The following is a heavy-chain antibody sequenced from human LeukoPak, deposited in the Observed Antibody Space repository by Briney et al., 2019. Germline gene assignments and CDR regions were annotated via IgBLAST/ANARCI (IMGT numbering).Heavy chain of an antibody. V-gene: IGHV3-7*03. CDR2: IKQDGSEK. J-gene: IGHJ5*02. Sequence: PGGSLSLSCAASGFTFSSYWMSWVRQAQGKGREWVANIKQDGSEKYYVDSVKGRFTISRDNAKNSLYLEMNSLRAEDTAVYYCSRLRFGELSWFDPWGQGTLVTVSS. D-gene: IGHD3-10*01. CDR1: GFTFSSYW. CDR3: SRLRFGELSWFDP.